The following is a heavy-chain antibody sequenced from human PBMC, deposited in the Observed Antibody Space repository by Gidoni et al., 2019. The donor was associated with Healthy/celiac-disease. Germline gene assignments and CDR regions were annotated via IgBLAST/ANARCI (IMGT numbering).Heavy chain of an antibody. CDR3: ARDLQGWYFDY. CDR1: GGSISSYC. V-gene: IGHV4-59*01. CDR2: IEYSGSS. Sequence: QVQLQASRRGLVKPSETLSLTCTVSGGSISSYCWSWVRQPPGKGLELIGYIEYSGSSNCNPSLKSRVTISVDTSKNQFALKLGSVTAAETAVYYCARDLQGWYFDYWGQGTLVTVSS. J-gene: IGHJ4*02. D-gene: IGHD6-19*01.